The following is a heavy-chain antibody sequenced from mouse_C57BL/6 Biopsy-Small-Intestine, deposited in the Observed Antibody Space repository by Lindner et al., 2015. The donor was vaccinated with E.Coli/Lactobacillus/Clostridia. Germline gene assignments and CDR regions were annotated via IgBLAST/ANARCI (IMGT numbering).Heavy chain of an antibody. V-gene: IGHV10-3*01. CDR2: IRSKSSNYAT. CDR1: GFTFNTYA. D-gene: IGHD1-1*01. Sequence: EVQLQESGGGLVQPKGSLKLSCAASGFTFNTYAMHWVRQAPGKGLEWVARIRSKSSNYATYCADSVKDGFTISRDDSQSMLYLQMNNLKTEDTAMYYCVEETTVDWYFDVWGTGTTVTVPS. J-gene: IGHJ1*03. CDR3: VEETTVDWYFDV.